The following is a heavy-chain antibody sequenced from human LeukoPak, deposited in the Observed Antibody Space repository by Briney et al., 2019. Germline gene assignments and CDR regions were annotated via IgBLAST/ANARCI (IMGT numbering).Heavy chain of an antibody. Sequence: SETLSLTCTVSGGSISSYYWSWIRKPPGKGLEWIGYIYYSGSTNYNPSLKSRVTISVDTSKNQFSLKLSSVTAADTAVYYCARVGLDYYDSSGPYAFDIWGQGTMVTVSS. CDR2: IYYSGST. CDR1: GGSISSYY. J-gene: IGHJ3*02. CDR3: ARVGLDYYDSSGPYAFDI. D-gene: IGHD3-22*01. V-gene: IGHV4-59*01.